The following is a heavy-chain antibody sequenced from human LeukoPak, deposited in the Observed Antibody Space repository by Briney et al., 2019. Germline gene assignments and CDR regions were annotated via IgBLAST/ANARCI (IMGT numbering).Heavy chain of an antibody. CDR3: ARGIYYDYVWGSYRPPWFDP. CDR2: INHSGST. J-gene: IGHJ5*02. Sequence: PSETLSLTCAVYGGSFSGYYWSWIRQPPGKGLEWIGEINHSGSTNYNPSLKSRVTISVDTSKNQFSLKLSSVTAADTAVYYCARGIYYDYVWGSYRPPWFDPWGQETLVTVSS. D-gene: IGHD3-16*02. CDR1: GGSFSGYY. V-gene: IGHV4-34*01.